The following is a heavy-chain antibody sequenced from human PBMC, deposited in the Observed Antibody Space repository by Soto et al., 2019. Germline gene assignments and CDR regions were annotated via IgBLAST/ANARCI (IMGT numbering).Heavy chain of an antibody. CDR2: TYYRSKWYN. J-gene: IGHJ6*02. CDR3: HYNGLDV. CDR1: GDSVSSNSAA. V-gene: IGHV6-1*01. Sequence: SQTLSLTCAISGDSVSSNSAAWNWIRQSPSRGLEWLGRTYYRSKWYNDYAVSVKSRITINPDTSKNQFSLQLNSVTPEDTAGTTFHYNGLDVWGQGTTVTVSS. D-gene: IGHD1-1*01.